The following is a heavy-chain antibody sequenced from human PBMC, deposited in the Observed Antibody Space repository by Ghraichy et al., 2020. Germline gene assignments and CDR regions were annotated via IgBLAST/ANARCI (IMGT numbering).Heavy chain of an antibody. V-gene: IGHV3-15*01. CDR1: GFIFSKAW. J-gene: IGHJ4*02. D-gene: IGHD1-14*01. CDR2: IKSKTDGGAT. Sequence: GESLNISCAASGFIFSKAWMNWVRQAPGKGLEWIGRIKSKTDGGATEYAAPLKDRFTISRDDSENTLYLQMNSLKTEDTAVYFCTTGMTSGQNFWGQGTLVTVSS. CDR3: TTGMTSGQNF.